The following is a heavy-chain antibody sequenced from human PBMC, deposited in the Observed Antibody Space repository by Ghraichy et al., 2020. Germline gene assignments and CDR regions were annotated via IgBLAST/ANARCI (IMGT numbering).Heavy chain of an antibody. D-gene: IGHD6-6*01. CDR1: GFTFSSYA. J-gene: IGHJ6*02. CDR3: VKEGRGSSSSWFPTFYYYGMDV. V-gene: IGHV3-64D*09. Sequence: GSLRLSCSASGFTFSSYAMHWVRQAPGKGLEYVSAISSNGGSTYYADSVKGRFTISRDNSKNTLYLQMSSLRAEDTAVYYCVKEGRGSSSSWFPTFYYYGMDVWGQGTTVTVSS. CDR2: ISSNGGST.